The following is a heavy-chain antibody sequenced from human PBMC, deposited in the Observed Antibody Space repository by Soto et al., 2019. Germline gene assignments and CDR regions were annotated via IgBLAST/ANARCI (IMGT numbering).Heavy chain of an antibody. J-gene: IGHJ6*02. CDR1: GFTFSSYA. Sequence: VGSLRLSCAASGFTFSSYAMSWVRQAPGKGLEWVSAISGSGGSTYYADSVKGRFTISRDNSKNTLYLQMNSLRAEDTAVYYCAKDPSPYYYYGMDVWGQGTTVTVSS. V-gene: IGHV3-23*01. CDR3: AKDPSPYYYYGMDV. CDR2: ISGSGGST.